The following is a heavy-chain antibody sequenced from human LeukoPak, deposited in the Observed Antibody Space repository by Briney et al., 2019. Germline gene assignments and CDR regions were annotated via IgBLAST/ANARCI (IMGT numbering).Heavy chain of an antibody. V-gene: IGHV3-23*01. CDR2: ITGGGAGT. J-gene: IGHJ4*02. CDR3: ASTGFGVHDY. CDR1: GFTFTNVW. Sequence: GGSLRLSCAASGFTFTNVWMSWARQAPGKGLEWVSTITGGGAGTYYADSVKGRFLISRDNSKNTLNLQMNSLRAEDTAIYYCASTGFGVHDYWGQGTLVTVSS. D-gene: IGHD1-14*01.